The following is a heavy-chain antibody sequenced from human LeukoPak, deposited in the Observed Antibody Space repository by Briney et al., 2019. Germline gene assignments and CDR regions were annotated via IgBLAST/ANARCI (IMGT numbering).Heavy chain of an antibody. J-gene: IGHJ3*02. CDR1: GGSISSSSYY. Sequence: SETLSLTCTVSGGSISSSSYYWGWIRQPPGTGLEWLGSIYFSGSTYYNPSLKSRVTISVDTSKNQFSLKLSSVTAADTAMYYCARLVVAAATSGTFDIWGQGTMVTVSS. CDR3: ARLVVAAATSGTFDI. D-gene: IGHD2-15*01. CDR2: IYFSGST. V-gene: IGHV4-39*07.